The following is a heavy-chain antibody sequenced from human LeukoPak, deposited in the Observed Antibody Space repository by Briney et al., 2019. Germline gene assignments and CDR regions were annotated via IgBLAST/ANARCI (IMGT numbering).Heavy chain of an antibody. D-gene: IGHD6-19*01. V-gene: IGHV3-23*01. CDR2: ISGSGGST. J-gene: IGHJ4*02. CDR1: GFTFSSYV. CDR3: AKDPTLIAVAGTSDY. Sequence: WWALRFSCAASGFTFSSYVMSWVRQAPGRGLEWVSAISGSGGSTYYADSVKGRFTISRDNYKNALYLQMNSLRAEDTAVYYCAKDPTLIAVAGTSDYWGQGTLVTVSS.